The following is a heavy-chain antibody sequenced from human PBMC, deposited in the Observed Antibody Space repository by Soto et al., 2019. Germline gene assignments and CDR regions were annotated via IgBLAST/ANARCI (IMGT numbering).Heavy chain of an antibody. CDR2: ISSSSSYI. Sequence: PGGSLRLSCAASGFTFSSYSMNWVRQAPGKGLEWVSSISSSSSYIYYADSVKGRFTISRDNAKNSLYLQMNSQRAEDTAVYYCARDKGIAAAGIWGQGTMVTVSS. D-gene: IGHD6-13*01. J-gene: IGHJ3*02. V-gene: IGHV3-21*01. CDR1: GFTFSSYS. CDR3: ARDKGIAAAGI.